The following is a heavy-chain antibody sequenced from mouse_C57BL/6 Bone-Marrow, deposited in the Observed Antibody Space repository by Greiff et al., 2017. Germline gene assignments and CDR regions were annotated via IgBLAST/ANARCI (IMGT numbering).Heavy chain of an antibody. Sequence: EVQVVESGGGLVQPGGSLSLSCAASGFTFTDYYMSWVRQPPGKALEWLGFIRNKANGYTTEYSASVKGRFTISRDTSQSILYLQMHAMRAEDSATYYCAGVRGRENAMDYWGQGTSVTVSS. CDR2: IRNKANGYTT. CDR1: GFTFTDYY. D-gene: IGHD2-14*01. J-gene: IGHJ4*01. V-gene: IGHV7-3*01. CDR3: AGVRGRENAMDY.